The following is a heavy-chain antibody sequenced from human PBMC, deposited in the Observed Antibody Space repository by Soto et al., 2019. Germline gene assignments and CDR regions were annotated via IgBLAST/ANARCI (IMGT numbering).Heavy chain of an antibody. V-gene: IGHV1-69*01. J-gene: IGHJ4*02. CDR2: IIPSFGTG. CDR3: ARERGGYNRGDFEF. Sequence: QVQLVQSGAEAKRPGSSVKVSCKASGGTFSSYAISWVRQAPGQGLEWLEGIIPSFGTGNYQQNFQGRLTITADESTSTVYMELSGLTSGDTAVYYCARERGGYNRGDFEFWGQGTLVTVSS. CDR1: GGTFSSYA. D-gene: IGHD5-12*01.